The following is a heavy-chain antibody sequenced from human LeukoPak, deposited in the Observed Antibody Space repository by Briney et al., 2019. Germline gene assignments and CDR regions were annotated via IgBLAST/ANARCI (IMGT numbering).Heavy chain of an antibody. CDR1: GGSFSGYY. Sequence: PSETLSLTCAVYGGSFSGYYWSWIRQPPGKGLEWIGEINHSGSTNYNPSLKSRVTISVDTSKNQFSLKLSSVTAADTAVYYCAGTYYYDSSGYYHYSLWGQGTLVTVSS. J-gene: IGHJ4*02. CDR2: INHSGST. D-gene: IGHD3-22*01. CDR3: AGTYYYDSSGYYHYSL. V-gene: IGHV4-34*01.